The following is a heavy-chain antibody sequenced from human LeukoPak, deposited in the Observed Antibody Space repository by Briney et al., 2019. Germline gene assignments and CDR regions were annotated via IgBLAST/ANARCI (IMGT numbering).Heavy chain of an antibody. CDR2: IRSKAYGETA. V-gene: IGHV3-49*03. CDR3: TRDRGAYNLYDY. Sequence: GSLRLSCTASGFTFGDYAMSWIRQAPGKGLEWVGFIRSKAYGETADYAASVKGRFTISRDDSKAIAYLQMNSLKTEDTAVYLCTRDRGAYNLYDYWGQGTLVTVSS. D-gene: IGHD1-1*01. CDR1: GFTFGDYA. J-gene: IGHJ4*02.